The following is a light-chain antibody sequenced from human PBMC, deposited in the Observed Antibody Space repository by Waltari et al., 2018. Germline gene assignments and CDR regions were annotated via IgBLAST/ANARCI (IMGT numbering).Light chain of an antibody. CDR1: SGHSSYI. Sequence: QPVLTQSSSASASLGSSVKLTCTLSSGHSSYIIPWPQPQPGKAPRYLMKLEGSGSYNKGSGVPDRFSGSSSGADRYLTISNLQSEDEADYYCETWDSNTRVFGGGTKLTVL. CDR3: ETWDSNTRV. J-gene: IGLJ3*02. V-gene: IGLV4-60*03. CDR2: LEGSGSY.